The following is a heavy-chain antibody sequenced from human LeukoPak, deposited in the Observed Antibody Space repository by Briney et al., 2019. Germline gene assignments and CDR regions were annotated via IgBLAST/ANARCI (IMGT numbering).Heavy chain of an antibody. CDR3: ARLKCISTTCPSRYVMDV. CDR1: GGSISSYY. D-gene: IGHD2-2*01. V-gene: IGHV4-59*01. J-gene: IGHJ6*02. Sequence: SETLSLTCRVSGGSISSYYWSWIRQPPGKGLEYTGYIYYSGSTNYNPSLKSRVTISVDTSKDQFSLNLTSVTAADTAVYYCARLKCISTTCPSRYVMDVWGQGTTVTVSS. CDR2: IYYSGST.